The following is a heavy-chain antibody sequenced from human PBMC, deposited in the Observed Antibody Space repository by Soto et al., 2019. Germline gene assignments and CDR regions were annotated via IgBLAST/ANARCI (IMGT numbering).Heavy chain of an antibody. Sequence: QVQLVQSGAEVKEPGASVRVSCKASGYTFTSYDINWVRQATGQGLEWMGWMNPGSRNPGYAQKFQGRVTMTRDTSISTAYMELTSLRSEDTAVYYCARFVRHQLPTIDFWGQGTLVTVSS. CDR3: ARFVRHQLPTIDF. J-gene: IGHJ4*02. V-gene: IGHV1-8*01. D-gene: IGHD2-2*01. CDR2: MNPGSRNP. CDR1: GYTFTSYD.